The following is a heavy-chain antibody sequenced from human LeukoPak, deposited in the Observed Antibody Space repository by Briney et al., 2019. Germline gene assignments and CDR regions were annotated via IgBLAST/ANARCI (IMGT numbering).Heavy chain of an antibody. CDR2: INWNGGST. V-gene: IGHV3-20*04. D-gene: IGHD3-9*01. CDR1: GFTFDDYG. J-gene: IGHJ4*02. CDR3: ARGPYYDILTGTFDY. Sequence: GGSLRLSCAVSGFTFDDYGMSWVRQAPGKGLEWVSGINWNGGSTGYADSVKGRFTISRDNAKNSLYLQMNSLRAEDTALYYCARGPYYDILTGTFDYWGQGTLVTVSS.